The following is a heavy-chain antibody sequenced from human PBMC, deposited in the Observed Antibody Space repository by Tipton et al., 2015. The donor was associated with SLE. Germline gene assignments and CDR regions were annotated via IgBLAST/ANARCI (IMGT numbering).Heavy chain of an antibody. J-gene: IGHJ4*02. D-gene: IGHD4-23*01. Sequence: TLSLTCTVSGASISSHCWCWIRQPPGKGLEWIGYICNSVNINYIPSLKSRVTISADTSKNQISLKLTSVTAADTAVFYCARGSVRADDYWGRGTLVTVSS. CDR3: ARGSVRADDY. CDR2: ICNSVNI. CDR1: GASISSHC. V-gene: IGHV4-59*11.